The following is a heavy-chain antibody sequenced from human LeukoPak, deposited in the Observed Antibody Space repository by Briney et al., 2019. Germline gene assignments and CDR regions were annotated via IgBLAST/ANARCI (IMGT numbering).Heavy chain of an antibody. V-gene: IGHV3-9*01. J-gene: IGHJ4*02. Sequence: GGSLRLSCAACGFTCNDDGMEWVRQAPGKGLEWVSGFSCNSGSIRYADSVNGLFPISSDNPQNSLYLQMNSLRAEDTALYYCAKATGYGDSNFHYWGQGTLVTVSS. CDR2: FSCNSGSI. D-gene: IGHD4-17*01. CDR3: AKATGYGDSNFHY. CDR1: GFTCNDDG.